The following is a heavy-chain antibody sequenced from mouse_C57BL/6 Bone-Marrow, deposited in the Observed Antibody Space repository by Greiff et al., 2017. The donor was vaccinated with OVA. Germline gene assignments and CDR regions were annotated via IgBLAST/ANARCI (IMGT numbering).Heavy chain of an antibody. D-gene: IGHD1-1*01. CDR1: GYTFTSYW. CDR3: ARKSYYDGSNYFDY. CDR2: IDPSDSET. V-gene: IGHV1-52*01. Sequence: QVQLKQPGAELVRPGSSVKLSCKASGYTFTSYWMHWVKQRPIQGLEWIGNIDPSDSETHYNQKFKDKATLTVDKSSSTAYMQLSSLTSEDSAVYYCARKSYYDGSNYFDYWGQGTTLTVSS. J-gene: IGHJ2*01.